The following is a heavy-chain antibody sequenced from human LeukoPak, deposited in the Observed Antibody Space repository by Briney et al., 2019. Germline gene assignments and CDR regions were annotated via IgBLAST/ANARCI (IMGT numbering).Heavy chain of an antibody. CDR3: ARTRDGGIVAALDY. D-gene: IGHD6-13*01. V-gene: IGHV1-3*01. J-gene: IGHJ4*02. Sequence: KFQGSVTITRDTSASTAYMELNSLTSENTAVYYCARTRDGGIVAALDYWGQGTLVTVSS.